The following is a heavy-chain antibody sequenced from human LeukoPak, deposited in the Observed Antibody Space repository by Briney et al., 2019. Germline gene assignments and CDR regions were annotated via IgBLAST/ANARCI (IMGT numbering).Heavy chain of an antibody. J-gene: IGHJ6*03. D-gene: IGHD2-15*01. V-gene: IGHV4-39*07. Sequence: SETLSLTCTVSGGSISSSSYYWGWIRQPPGKGLEWIGNIYYSGSTYYNPSLKSRVTISVDTSKNQFSLKLSSVTAADTAVYYCARDCSGGSCFSYYYYYYYMDVWGKGTTVTVSS. CDR1: GGSISSSSYY. CDR2: IYYSGST. CDR3: ARDCSGGSCFSYYYYYYYMDV.